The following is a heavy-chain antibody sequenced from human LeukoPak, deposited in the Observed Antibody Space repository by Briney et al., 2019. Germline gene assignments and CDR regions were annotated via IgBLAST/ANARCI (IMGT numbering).Heavy chain of an antibody. CDR3: ARASYCSDGSCYSDY. D-gene: IGHD2-15*01. CDR1: GYTFTSYS. CDR2: ISAYNGNT. V-gene: IGHV1-18*01. Sequence: ASVKVSCKASGYTFTSYSISWVRQAPGQGLEWMGWISAYNGNTIYEQKVKGRVTMTTDTSTSTAYMELRSLKSDDTAVYYCARASYCSDGSCYSDYWGQGTLVTVSS. J-gene: IGHJ4*02.